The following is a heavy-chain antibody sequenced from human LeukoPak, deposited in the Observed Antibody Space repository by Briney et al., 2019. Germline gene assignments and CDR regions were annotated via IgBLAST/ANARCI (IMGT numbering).Heavy chain of an antibody. Sequence: GGSLRLSCTASGFTFSSYAMHWVRQAPGKGLEWVAVISYDGSNKYYAGSVKGRFTISRDNSKNTLYLQLNSLRAEDTAVYYCARDDGVSSSWLDYWGQGTLVTVSS. CDR1: GFTFSSYA. CDR3: ARDDGVSSSWLDY. V-gene: IGHV3-30*04. J-gene: IGHJ4*02. CDR2: ISYDGSNK. D-gene: IGHD6-13*01.